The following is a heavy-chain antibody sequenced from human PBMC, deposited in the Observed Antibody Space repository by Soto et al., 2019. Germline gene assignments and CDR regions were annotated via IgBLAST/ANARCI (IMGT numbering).Heavy chain of an antibody. CDR3: AQGGPYYYDSSGYYYWFDP. CDR2: ISYDGSNK. Sequence: QSGGSLRLSCAASGFTFSSDGMHWVRQAPGKGLEWVAVISYDGSNKYYADSVKGRFTISRDNSKIPLYLQMNSLRAEDTAVYYCAQGGPYYYDSSGYYYWFDPWGQGTLVTVSS. D-gene: IGHD3-22*01. V-gene: IGHV3-30*18. CDR1: GFTFSSDG. J-gene: IGHJ5*02.